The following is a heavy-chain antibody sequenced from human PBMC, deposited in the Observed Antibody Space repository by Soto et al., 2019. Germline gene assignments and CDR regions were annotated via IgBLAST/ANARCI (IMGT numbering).Heavy chain of an antibody. CDR3: ARADDCDYLHSYYAMNV. D-gene: IGHD4-17*01. Sequence: PTEALSDTCTVSACSISIYVWSWIRQPPGQGLEWIGYICYSGSTIYNPSLKSRVTISVDTSKNQFSLKLSSVTAADTAVYYCARADDCDYLHSYYAMNVCGQAPTVTLTS. CDR2: ICYSGST. V-gene: IGHV4-59*01. J-gene: IGHJ6*01. CDR1: ACSISIYV.